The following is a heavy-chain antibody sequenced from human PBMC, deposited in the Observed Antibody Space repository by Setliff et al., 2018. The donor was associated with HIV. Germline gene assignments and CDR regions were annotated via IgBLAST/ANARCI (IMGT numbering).Heavy chain of an antibody. D-gene: IGHD6-19*01. CDR1: GGSISSHY. Sequence: TSETLSLTCTVSGGSISSHYWSWIRQPAGKGLEWIGRIYNSGNTNYNPSLKSRVNMSVDASKNQFSLNLKSVTAADTAVYYCARDGVQYSSGWNGYYCDYWGQGTLVTV. CDR2: IYNSGNT. J-gene: IGHJ4*02. CDR3: ARDGVQYSSGWNGYYCDY. V-gene: IGHV4-4*07.